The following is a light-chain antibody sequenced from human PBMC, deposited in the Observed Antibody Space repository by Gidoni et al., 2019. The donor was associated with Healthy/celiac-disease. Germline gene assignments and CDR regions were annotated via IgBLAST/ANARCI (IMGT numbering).Light chain of an antibody. CDR1: SPNIGSNY. J-gene: IGLJ3*02. CDR3: AAWDDSLSGLYWV. Sequence: QSVLTQPPSASGTPGQRVTISCSGSSPNIGSNYVYWYQQLQGTAPKRLIYRKNQRPSGVPDRFSGSKSGTSASLAISGLRSEDEADYYCAAWDDSLSGLYWVFGGGTKLTVL. V-gene: IGLV1-47*01. CDR2: RKN.